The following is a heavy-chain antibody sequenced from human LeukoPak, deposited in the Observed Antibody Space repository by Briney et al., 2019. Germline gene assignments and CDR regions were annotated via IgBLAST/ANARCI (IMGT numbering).Heavy chain of an antibody. CDR2: ISHSGST. D-gene: IGHD5-24*01. V-gene: IGHV4-34*01. J-gene: IGHJ4*02. Sequence: SETLSLTCAVYGGSFSGYYWSWVRQPPGKGLEWIGEISHSGSTNHNPSLKSRVTISVDTSKNEVSLRLSSVTAADTAVYFCASVELATTNFGYWGQGSLVTVSS. CDR3: ASVELATTNFGY. CDR1: GGSFSGYY.